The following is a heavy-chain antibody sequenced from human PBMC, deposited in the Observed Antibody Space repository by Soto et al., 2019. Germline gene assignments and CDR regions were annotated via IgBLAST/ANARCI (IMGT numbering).Heavy chain of an antibody. CDR2: IYHSGST. Sequence: TSETLSLTCAVSGGSISSSDWWSWIRQPPGKGLEWIGKIYHSGSTNYNPSLKSRVTISVDKSKNQFSLNLSSVTAADTAVYYCATTMGWWGYWGQGTLVTVSS. J-gene: IGHJ4*02. D-gene: IGHD2-15*01. V-gene: IGHV4-4*02. CDR1: GGSISSSDW. CDR3: ATTMGWWGY.